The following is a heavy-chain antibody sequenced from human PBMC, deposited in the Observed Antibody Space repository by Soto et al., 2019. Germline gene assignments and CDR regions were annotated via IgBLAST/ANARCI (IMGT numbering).Heavy chain of an antibody. V-gene: IGHV1-8*01. CDR2: MNPNTGST. Sequence: QVQLVQSGAEVKKPGASVKVSCKTSGYTFTGYDLNWVRQATGQGLEWMGWMNPNTGSTGYAQKFQGRVTMTRNTSTRTAYRELSSLRSEDTAMYFCARGKTTLTDLDYWGQGTLVTVSS. CDR3: ARGKTTLTDLDY. D-gene: IGHD4-17*01. CDR1: GYTFTGYD. J-gene: IGHJ4*02.